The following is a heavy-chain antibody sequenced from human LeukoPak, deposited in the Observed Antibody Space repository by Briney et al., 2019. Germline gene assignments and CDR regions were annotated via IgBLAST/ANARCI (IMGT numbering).Heavy chain of an antibody. CDR3: AKTPSSSNYYYYYMDV. CDR1: EFSFSSYA. J-gene: IGHJ6*03. V-gene: IGHV3-30*02. CDR2: IRYDGSNK. D-gene: IGHD6-6*01. Sequence: GKSLRLSCATSEFSFSSYAIHWVRQAPGKGLEWVAFIRYDGSNKYYADSVKGRFTISRDNSKNTLYLQMNSLRAEDTAVYYCAKTPSSSNYYYYYMDVWGKGTTVTVSS.